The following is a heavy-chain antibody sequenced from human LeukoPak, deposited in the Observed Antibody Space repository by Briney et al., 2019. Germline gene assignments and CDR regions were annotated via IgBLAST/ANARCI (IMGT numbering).Heavy chain of an antibody. CDR1: GFTLNSYA. Sequence: GGSLRLSCAASGFTLNSYAMNWVRQAPGKGLEWVSTITGATGKTYYADSVKGRFTISRDNSKNTLYLQMNNLRAEDTAVYYCAKVEVAWASYGDTTHYFDYWGQGTLVTVSS. D-gene: IGHD4-17*01. CDR2: ITGATGKT. V-gene: IGHV3-23*01. CDR3: AKVEVAWASYGDTTHYFDY. J-gene: IGHJ4*02.